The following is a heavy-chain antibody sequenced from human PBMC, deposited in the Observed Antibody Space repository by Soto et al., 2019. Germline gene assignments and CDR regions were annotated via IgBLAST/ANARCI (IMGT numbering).Heavy chain of an antibody. D-gene: IGHD6-13*01. V-gene: IGHV3-43*01. CDR2: ISWDGGST. CDR3: AKDREAAGHFYYYYYGMDV. J-gene: IGHJ6*02. Sequence: GGSLSLSCAASGFTFDDYTMHWVRQAPGKGLEWVSLISWDGGSTYYADSVKGRFTISRDNSKNSLYLQMNSLRTEDTALYYCAKDREAAGHFYYYYYGMDVWGQGTTVTVSS. CDR1: GFTFDDYT.